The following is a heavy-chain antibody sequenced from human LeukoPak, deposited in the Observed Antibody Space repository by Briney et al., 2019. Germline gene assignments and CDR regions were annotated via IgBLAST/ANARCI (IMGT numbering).Heavy chain of an antibody. CDR2: ISSSGST. CDR3: ARDHRTDSSPTGFDP. Sequence: PSETLSLTCTVSGASITSGDYYWSWIRQPPGKGLEWIGYISSSGSTLYSSSLESRITISAVTSKNQFSLKVTSVTAADTVVYYARDHRTDSSPTGFDPWGQGTLVTVSS. V-gene: IGHV4-30-4*01. D-gene: IGHD6-13*01. CDR1: GASITSGDYY. J-gene: IGHJ5*02.